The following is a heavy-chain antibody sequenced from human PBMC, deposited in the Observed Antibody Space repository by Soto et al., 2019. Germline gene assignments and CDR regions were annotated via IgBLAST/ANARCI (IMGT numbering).Heavy chain of an antibody. CDR1: GFTFSRYS. J-gene: IGHJ4*02. Sequence: EVQLVESGGGLVKPGGSLRLSCVASGFTFSRYSINWFRQAPGKGLEWVSSISSGGNTKSYANSVKGRFTISRDNAKNSLYLYINSLRHEDTAVYYGARVAYWGQGTLVTVSS. CDR2: ISSGGNTK. CDR3: ARVAY. V-gene: IGHV3-21*06.